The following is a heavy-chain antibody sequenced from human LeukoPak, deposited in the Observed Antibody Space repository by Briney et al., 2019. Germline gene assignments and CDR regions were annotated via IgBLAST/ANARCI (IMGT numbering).Heavy chain of an antibody. V-gene: IGHV3-23*01. CDR1: GFTFSSYA. J-gene: IGHJ1*01. Sequence: GGSLRLSCAASGFTFSSYAMSWVRQAPGKGLEWVSAISGSGGSTYYADSVKGRFTISRDNAKNSLYLQMNSLRAEDTAVYYCASGASLSFQHWGQGTLVTVSS. CDR3: ASGASLSFQH. D-gene: IGHD1-26*01. CDR2: ISGSGGST.